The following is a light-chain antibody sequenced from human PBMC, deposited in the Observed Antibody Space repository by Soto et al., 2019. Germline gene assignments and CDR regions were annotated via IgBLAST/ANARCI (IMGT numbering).Light chain of an antibody. V-gene: IGKV3-15*01. Sequence: VMTKAPSTLSVSPGERATLSCRARQTINKTVEWYQLKDGQVPRLVIYGASTRATDIPARFSGSGSGTECTLTISSLQSEDFAEYHCQQYNNSPQTFGQGTKVDIK. CDR2: GAS. J-gene: IGKJ1*01. CDR3: QQYNNSPQT. CDR1: QTINKT.